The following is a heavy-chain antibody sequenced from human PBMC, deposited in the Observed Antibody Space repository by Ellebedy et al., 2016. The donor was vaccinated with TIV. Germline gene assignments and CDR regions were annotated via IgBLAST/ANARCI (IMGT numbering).Heavy chain of an antibody. Sequence: PSETLSLTCTVSGGSISSSFWNWIRQPPGKALEWIRYVHNSGNTNYNPSLKSRVTFSVDTSKNQFSLKLSSVTAADTAVYYCARQDYDILTGYYTQLDSWGQGTLVTVSS. D-gene: IGHD3-9*01. CDR3: ARQDYDILTGYYTQLDS. J-gene: IGHJ4*02. V-gene: IGHV4-59*08. CDR2: VHNSGNT. CDR1: GGSISSSF.